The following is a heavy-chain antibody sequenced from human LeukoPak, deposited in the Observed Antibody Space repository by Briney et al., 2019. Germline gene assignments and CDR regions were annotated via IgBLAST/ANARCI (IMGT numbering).Heavy chain of an antibody. V-gene: IGHV1-69*13. CDR1: GGTFSSYA. J-gene: IGHJ5*02. CDR2: IIPIFGTA. Sequence: ASVKVSXKASGGTFSSYAISWVRQAPGQGLEWMGGIIPIFGTANYAQKFQGRVTITADESTSTAYMELSSLRSEDTAVYYCATGRLAAAGLFDPWGQGTLVTVSS. CDR3: ATGRLAAAGLFDP. D-gene: IGHD6-13*01.